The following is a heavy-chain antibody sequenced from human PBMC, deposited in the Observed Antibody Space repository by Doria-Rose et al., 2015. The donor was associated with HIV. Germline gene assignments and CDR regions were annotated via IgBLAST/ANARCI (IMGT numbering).Heavy chain of an antibody. D-gene: IGHD6-13*01. V-gene: IGHV2-26*01. CDR2: IFSDDER. CDR1: GVSLSSPGMG. Sequence: QESGPVLVKPTETLTLTCTVSGVSLSSPGMGVSWIRQPPGKALEWLANIFSDDERSYIPSLKSRLTISRGTSKSQVVLTMTDMDPVDTATYYCARIKSSRWYHKYYFDFWGQGTLVIVSA. CDR3: ARIKSSRWYHKYYFDF. J-gene: IGHJ4*02.